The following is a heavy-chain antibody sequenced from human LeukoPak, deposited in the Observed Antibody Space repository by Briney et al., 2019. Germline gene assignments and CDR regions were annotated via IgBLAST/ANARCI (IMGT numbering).Heavy chain of an antibody. CDR2: IGTAGDT. V-gene: IGHV3-13*01. D-gene: IGHD3-10*01. CDR1: GFTFSSYW. J-gene: IGHJ3*02. CDR3: ARGPIITMVRGVIIIDAFDI. Sequence: PGGSLRLSCAASGFTFSSYWMHWVRQAPGKGLVWVSAIGTAGDTYYPGSVKGRFTISRENAKNSLYLQMNSLGTGDTAVYYCARGPIITMVRGVIIIDAFDIWGQGTMVTVSS.